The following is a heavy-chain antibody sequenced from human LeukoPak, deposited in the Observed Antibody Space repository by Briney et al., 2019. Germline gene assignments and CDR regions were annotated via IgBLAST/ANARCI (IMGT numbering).Heavy chain of an antibody. J-gene: IGHJ4*02. CDR2: ISYDGSNK. V-gene: IGHV3-30-3*01. CDR1: GFTFSSYA. D-gene: IGHD6-13*01. CDR3: ARGLSSCGYFDY. Sequence: GGSLRLSCAASGFTFSSYAMHWVRQAPGKGLEWVAVISYDGSNKYYADSVKGRFTISRDNSKNTLYLQMNSLRAEDTAVYYCARGLSSCGYFDYWGQGTLVTVSS.